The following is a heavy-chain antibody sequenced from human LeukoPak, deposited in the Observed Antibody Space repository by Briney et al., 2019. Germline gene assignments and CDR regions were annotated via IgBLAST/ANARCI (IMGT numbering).Heavy chain of an antibody. CDR1: GYTFTNYY. D-gene: IGHD6-19*01. CDR3: VRGISVGVHDY. J-gene: IGHJ4*02. CDR2: INPRDGTT. V-gene: IGHV1-46*01. Sequence: VASVKVSCKASGYTFTNYYLHWVRQAPGQGLEWMGIINPRDGTTTYAQKFRGRLTMTRDTSTVYMELSSLRSGDTAVYYCVRGISVGVHDYWGQGTLVSVSS.